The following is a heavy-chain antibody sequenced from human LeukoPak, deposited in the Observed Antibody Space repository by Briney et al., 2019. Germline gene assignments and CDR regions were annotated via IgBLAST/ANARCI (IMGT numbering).Heavy chain of an antibody. V-gene: IGHV3-33*01. Sequence: GGSLRLSCAASGFTFSSYGMHWVRQAPGKGLEWVAVIWYDGSNKYYADSVKGRFTISRDNSKNTLYLQMNSLRAEDTAVYYCARELLWFGELSNSFDYWGQGTLVTVSS. CDR3: ARELLWFGELSNSFDY. D-gene: IGHD3-10*01. J-gene: IGHJ4*02. CDR1: GFTFSSYG. CDR2: IWYDGSNK.